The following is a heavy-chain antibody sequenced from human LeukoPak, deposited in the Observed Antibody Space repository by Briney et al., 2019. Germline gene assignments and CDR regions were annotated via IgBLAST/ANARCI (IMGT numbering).Heavy chain of an antibody. D-gene: IGHD3-10*01. CDR3: AKAVRSMVTGGGYFDS. Sequence: GGSLRLSCAASGFAFSKYAMSWARQVPEKGLEWVSGISGSGGNTYYADSVMGRFTISRDNSKNTLYLQMNSLRAEDTAVYYCAKAVRSMVTGGGYFDSWGQGTLVTVSS. J-gene: IGHJ4*02. CDR2: ISGSGGNT. CDR1: GFAFSKYA. V-gene: IGHV3-23*01.